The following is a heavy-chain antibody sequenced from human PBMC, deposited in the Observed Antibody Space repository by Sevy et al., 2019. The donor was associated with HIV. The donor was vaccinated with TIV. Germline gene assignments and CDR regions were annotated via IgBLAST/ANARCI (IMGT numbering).Heavy chain of an antibody. V-gene: IGHV1-18*01. CDR1: GYTFTSYG. Sequence: ASVKVSCKASGYTFTSYGISWVRQAPGQGLEWMGWISAYNGNTNYAQKLQGRVTMTTDTSTSTAYMELRSLRSDDTAVYYCARDFSGRGTAMVPPYFDYWGQGTLVTVSS. CDR2: ISAYNGNT. CDR3: ARDFSGRGTAMVPPYFDY. D-gene: IGHD5-18*01. J-gene: IGHJ4*02.